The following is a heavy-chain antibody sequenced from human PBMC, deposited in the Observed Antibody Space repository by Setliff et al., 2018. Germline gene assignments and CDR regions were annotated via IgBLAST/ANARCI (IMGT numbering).Heavy chain of an antibody. Sequence: GSLRLSCAASGFTFSSYSMNWVRQAPGKGLEWVSSISSSSSYIYYADSVKGRFTISRDNAKNSLYLQMNSLRAEDTAVYYCARDGVGQQLFVPYYYYGMDVWGQGTTVTVSS. CDR1: GFTFSSYS. J-gene: IGHJ6*02. V-gene: IGHV3-21*01. D-gene: IGHD6-13*01. CDR2: ISSSSSYI. CDR3: ARDGVGQQLFVPYYYYGMDV.